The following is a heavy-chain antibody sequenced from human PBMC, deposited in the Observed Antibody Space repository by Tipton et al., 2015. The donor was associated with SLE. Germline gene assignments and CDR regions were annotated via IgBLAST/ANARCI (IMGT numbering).Heavy chain of an antibody. V-gene: IGHV4-59*01. Sequence: TLSLTCTVSGGSISSYYCSWSRQPPGKGLEWIGYIYYSGSTNCNPSLKSRVTISVDTSKNQFSLMLSSLTAADTAVYYCARAPTYSSGWFAYWGPGTLVTVSS. CDR1: GGSISSYY. J-gene: IGHJ4*02. CDR3: ARAPTYSSGWFAY. D-gene: IGHD6-19*01. CDR2: IYYSGST.